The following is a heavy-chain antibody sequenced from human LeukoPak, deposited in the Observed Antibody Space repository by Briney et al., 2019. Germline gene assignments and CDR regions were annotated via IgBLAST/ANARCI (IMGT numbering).Heavy chain of an antibody. CDR2: ISGSGGST. CDR1: GFTFSSYA. D-gene: IGHD2-2*01. V-gene: IGHV3-23*01. CDR3: ARDIVVVPAAGFDP. J-gene: IGHJ5*02. Sequence: GGSLRLSCAASGFTFSSYAMSWVRQAPGKGLEWVSAISGSGGSTYYADSVKGRFTISRDNSKNTLYLQMNSLRAEDTAVYCCARDIVVVPAAGFDPWGQGTLVTVSS.